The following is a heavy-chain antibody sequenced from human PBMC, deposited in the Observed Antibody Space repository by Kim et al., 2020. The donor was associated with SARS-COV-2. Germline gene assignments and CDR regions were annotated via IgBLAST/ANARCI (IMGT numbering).Heavy chain of an antibody. CDR3: ATDPNNTPLWFGELTRNGMDV. D-gene: IGHD3-10*01. J-gene: IGHJ6*02. CDR1: GFTFSSYA. Sequence: GGSLRLSCAASGFTFSSYAMHWVRQAPGKGLEWVAVISYDGSNKYYADSVKGRFTISRDNSKNTLYLQMNSLRAEDTAVYYCATDPNNTPLWFGELTRNGMDVWGQGTTVTVSS. CDR2: ISYDGSNK. V-gene: IGHV3-30-3*01.